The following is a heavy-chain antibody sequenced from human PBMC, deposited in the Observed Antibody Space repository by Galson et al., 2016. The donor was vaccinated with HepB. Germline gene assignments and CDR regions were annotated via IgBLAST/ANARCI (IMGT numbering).Heavy chain of an antibody. CDR2: IIPMVGTA. V-gene: IGHV1-69*13. D-gene: IGHD3-16*01. CDR1: GGTFRSYA. Sequence: SVKVSCKASGGTFRSYAVAWVRQAPGQGLEWMGGIIPMVGTANNEQKFQGRVTITADESTRTVYMEMSSLRSEDTAVYYCATGNLGYYGMDVRGQGTTVSVSS. CDR3: ATGNLGYYGMDV. J-gene: IGHJ6*02.